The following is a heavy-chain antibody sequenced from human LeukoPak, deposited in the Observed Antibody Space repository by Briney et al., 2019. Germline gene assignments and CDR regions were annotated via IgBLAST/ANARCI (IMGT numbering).Heavy chain of an antibody. Sequence: SETLSLTCACYGGSFSGYYWSWIRQPPGKGLEWIGEINHSGSTNYNPSLKSRVTISVDTSKNQFSLKLSSVTAADTAVYYCATYSSGWYWSWFDPWGQGTLVTVSS. CDR2: INHSGST. CDR3: ATYSSGWYWSWFDP. V-gene: IGHV4-34*01. J-gene: IGHJ5*02. D-gene: IGHD6-19*01. CDR1: GGSFSGYY.